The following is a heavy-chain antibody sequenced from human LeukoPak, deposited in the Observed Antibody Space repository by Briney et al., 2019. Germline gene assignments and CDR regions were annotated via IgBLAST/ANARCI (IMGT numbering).Heavy chain of an antibody. CDR3: AKGAASRGYTYVAN. CDR1: AFTFRSYA. J-gene: IGHJ4*02. CDR2: ISGSGGST. Sequence: QPGGSLRPSCAASAFTFRSYAMIWVRQAPGKGLEWDSGISGSGGSTYYSDSAKGRFTISRDNSNNTLYLQMNSLRAEDTAVYYCAKGAASRGYTYVANWGQGTLVTVSS. D-gene: IGHD5-18*01. V-gene: IGHV3-23*01.